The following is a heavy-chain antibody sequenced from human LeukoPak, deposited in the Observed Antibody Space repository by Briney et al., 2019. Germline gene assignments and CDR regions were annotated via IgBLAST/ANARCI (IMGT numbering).Heavy chain of an antibody. J-gene: IGHJ6*03. CDR3: ARPRVVFGVPWGPMDV. V-gene: IGHV1-46*01. Sequence: ASVKVSCKASGYTFTSYYMHWVRQAPGQGLEWMGIINPSGGSTSYAQKFQGRVTMTGDTSTSTVYMELSSLRSEDTAVYYCARPRVVFGVPWGPMDVWGKGTTVTVSS. CDR1: GYTFTSYY. CDR2: INPSGGST. D-gene: IGHD3-3*01.